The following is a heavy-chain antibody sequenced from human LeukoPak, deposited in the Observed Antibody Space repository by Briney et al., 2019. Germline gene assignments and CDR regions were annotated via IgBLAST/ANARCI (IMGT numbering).Heavy chain of an antibody. CDR2: IKQEGSEK. Sequence: PGGSLRLSCAASEFTFSNYWMNWVRQAPGKGLECVANIKQEGSEKYYMNSVKGRFHLSRHHAKNELSLQMHSLRAEHTPVYYCARDRRYSYIDYWGQGTLVTVSP. J-gene: IGHJ4*02. CDR1: EFTFSNYW. D-gene: IGHD5-18*01. V-gene: IGHV3-7*04. CDR3: ARDRRYSYIDY.